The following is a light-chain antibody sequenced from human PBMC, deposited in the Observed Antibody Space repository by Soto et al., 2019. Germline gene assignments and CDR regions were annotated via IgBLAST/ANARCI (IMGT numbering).Light chain of an antibody. Sequence: EIVLTQSPGTLSLSPGERATLSCRASQSVSSSYLAWYQQKPGQAPRLLIYGASSRATGIPDRFSGSGSGTDCTLTISRLEPEDFAVYYCQQYGNSRTFGQGTKVEIK. CDR2: GAS. CDR3: QQYGNSRT. J-gene: IGKJ1*01. CDR1: QSVSSSY. V-gene: IGKV3-20*01.